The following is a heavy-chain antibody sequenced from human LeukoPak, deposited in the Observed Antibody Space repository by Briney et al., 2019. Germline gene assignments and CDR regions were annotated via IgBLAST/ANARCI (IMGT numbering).Heavy chain of an antibody. CDR1: GFTFSSYA. V-gene: IGHV3-23*01. J-gene: IGHJ4*02. D-gene: IGHD3-10*01. CDR3: ARGRPMYYGSGNFDY. Sequence: TGGSLRLSCAASGFTFSSYAMIWVRQAPGKGLEWVSAISASGSSTYYADSVKGRFTISRDNSKNTLYLQMNSLRAEDTAVYSCARGRPMYYGSGNFDYWGQGTLVTVSS. CDR2: ISASGSST.